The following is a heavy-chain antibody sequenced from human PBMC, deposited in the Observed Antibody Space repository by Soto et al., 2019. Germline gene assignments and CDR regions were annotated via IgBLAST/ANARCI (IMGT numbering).Heavy chain of an antibody. J-gene: IGHJ6*02. CDR1: GFTFSDYY. Sequence: GSLRLSCAASGFTFSDYYMSWIRQAPGKGLEWVSYISSSGSTIYYADSVKGRFTISRDNAKNSLYLQMNSLRAEDTAVYYCARGSYYDFWSGYHTEYYYVMDVWGQGTTVTVSS. V-gene: IGHV3-11*01. CDR3: ARGSYYDFWSGYHTEYYYVMDV. CDR2: ISSSGSTI. D-gene: IGHD3-3*01.